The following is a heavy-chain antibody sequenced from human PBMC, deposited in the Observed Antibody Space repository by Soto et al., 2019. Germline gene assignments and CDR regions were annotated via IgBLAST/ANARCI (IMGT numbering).Heavy chain of an antibody. Sequence: GGSVRLSCAASGFTFSSYVMHCVRQAPCEGLEWLAVILYDGSEKWFADSVKGRFTISRDNSKNTLYLQMNSLRAEDTAVYYCARYSYDSSGYDGMEVWGQGTTVTVSS. CDR2: ILYDGSEK. J-gene: IGHJ6*02. CDR1: GFTFSSYV. V-gene: IGHV3-30*03. D-gene: IGHD3-22*01. CDR3: ARYSYDSSGYDGMEV.